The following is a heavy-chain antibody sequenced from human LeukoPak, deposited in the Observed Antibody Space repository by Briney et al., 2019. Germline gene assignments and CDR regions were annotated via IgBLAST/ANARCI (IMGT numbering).Heavy chain of an antibody. CDR2: ISAYNGNT. CDR1: GYTFTSYG. CDR3: ARAYWSSTSGYSGAWYFHY. Sequence: ASVKVSCKASGYTFTSYGISWVRQAPGQGLEWMGWISAYNGNTNYAQKLQGRVTMTTDTSTSTAYMELRSLRSDDTSVYYCARAYWSSTSGYSGAWYFHYWGQGSLVTVSS. J-gene: IGHJ4*02. V-gene: IGHV1-18*01. D-gene: IGHD2-2*01.